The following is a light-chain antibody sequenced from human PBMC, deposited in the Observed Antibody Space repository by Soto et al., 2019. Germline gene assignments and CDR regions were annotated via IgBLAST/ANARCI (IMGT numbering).Light chain of an antibody. CDR3: SLYISGSTYV. J-gene: IGLJ1*01. V-gene: IGLV2-18*01. CDR1: SSDVGSYNR. Sequence: QSVLTQPPSVSGSPGQSVTISCTGTSSDVGSYNRLSWYQQPPGTAPKLIMYEVNTRPSGVPDRFSGSKSGSTASLTISGLQDEEEADHSCSLYISGSTYVFGTGTKVTV. CDR2: EVN.